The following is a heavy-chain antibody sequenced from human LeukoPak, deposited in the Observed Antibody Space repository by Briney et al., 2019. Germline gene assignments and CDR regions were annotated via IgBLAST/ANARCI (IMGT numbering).Heavy chain of an antibody. CDR2: IYYSGST. V-gene: IGHV4-39*01. CDR3: ASVSPYLDYFYYMDV. J-gene: IGHJ6*03. CDR1: GGSISSNY. D-gene: IGHD3-16*01. Sequence: PSETLSLTCTVSGGSISSNYWGWVRQPPGKGLQWIGSIYYSGSTYYNPLFKSRVTISVDTSKNQFSLKLSSVTAADTAVYYCASVSPYLDYFYYMDVWGKGTTVTVSS.